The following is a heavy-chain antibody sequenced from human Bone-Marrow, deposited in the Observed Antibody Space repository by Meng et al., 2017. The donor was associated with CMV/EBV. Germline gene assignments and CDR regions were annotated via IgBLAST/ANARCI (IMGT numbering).Heavy chain of an antibody. CDR2: ISGSGGST. Sequence: GESLKISCAASGFTFSSYAMSWVRQAPGKGLEWVSAISGSGGSTYYADSVKGRFTISRDNSKNSLYLQMNSLRAEDTAVYYCARGYDFWSGYYTNWFDPWGQGTLVTVSS. V-gene: IGHV3-23*01. CDR3: ARGYDFWSGYYTNWFDP. D-gene: IGHD3-3*01. J-gene: IGHJ5*02. CDR1: GFTFSSYA.